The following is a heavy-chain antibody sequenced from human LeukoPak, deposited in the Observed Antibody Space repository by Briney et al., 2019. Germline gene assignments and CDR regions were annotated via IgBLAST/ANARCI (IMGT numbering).Heavy chain of an antibody. D-gene: IGHD3-16*01. Sequence: GGSLRLSCAASGFTFSHYALSWVRQAPGKGLEWVSTIGGTGQSTIYTDSVKGRFTISRDNGKSTLYLQMNSLRADDTAVYYCAKHDIKLMFGVAKDYWGQGTLVTVSS. CDR2: IGGTGQST. CDR1: GFTFSHYA. V-gene: IGHV3-23*01. CDR3: AKHDIKLMFGVAKDY. J-gene: IGHJ4*02.